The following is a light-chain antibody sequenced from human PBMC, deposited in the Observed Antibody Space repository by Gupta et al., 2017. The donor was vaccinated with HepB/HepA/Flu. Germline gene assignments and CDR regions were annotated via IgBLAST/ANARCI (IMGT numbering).Light chain of an antibody. J-gene: IGLJ2*01. CDR3: AAWDDSLV. CDR1: SSNIGSNT. V-gene: IGLV1-44*01. CDR2: SNN. Sequence: QSVLTQTPSASATPGQRVTISYSGSSSNIGSNTVNWYQQLPGTAPKLLIYSNNQRPSGVPVRFSGSKSGTSASLAISGRQSEDEADYYCAAWDDSLVFGGGTKLTVL.